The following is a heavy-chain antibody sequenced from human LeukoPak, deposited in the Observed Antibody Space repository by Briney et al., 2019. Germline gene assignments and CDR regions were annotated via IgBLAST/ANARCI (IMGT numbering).Heavy chain of an antibody. CDR2: INSDGSST. Sequence: PGGSLRLSCAASGFTFSSYWMHWVRQAPGKGLVWVSRINSDGSSTSYADSVKGRFTISRDNAKNTLYLQMNSLRAEDTAVYYCARGGSGSYYVDYWGQGTLVTVSX. CDR1: GFTFSSYW. J-gene: IGHJ4*02. V-gene: IGHV3-74*01. D-gene: IGHD1-26*01. CDR3: ARGGSGSYYVDY.